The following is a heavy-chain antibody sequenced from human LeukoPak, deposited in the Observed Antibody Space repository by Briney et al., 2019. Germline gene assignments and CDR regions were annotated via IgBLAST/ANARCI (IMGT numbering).Heavy chain of an antibody. D-gene: IGHD1-26*01. CDR3: ARVGVTADFDY. CDR2: IYYSGSS. CDR1: GGSISSSGYY. J-gene: IGHJ4*02. V-gene: IGHV4-39*07. Sequence: SETLSLTCTVSGGSISSSGYYWGWVRQPPGKEPEWIGSIYYSGSSHYNPSLKSRVSMSRDTAKNQFSLNLSSVTAADTAVYYCARVGVTADFDYWGQGTLVTVSS.